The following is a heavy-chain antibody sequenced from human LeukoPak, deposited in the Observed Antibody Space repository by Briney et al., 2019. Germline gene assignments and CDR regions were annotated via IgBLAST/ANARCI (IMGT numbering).Heavy chain of an antibody. Sequence: ASVKVSCKASGYTFTSYDINWVRQATGQGLEWMGWMNPNSGNTGYAQKFQGRVTITRNTSISTAYMELSSLRSEDTAVYYCARGVQPRYYMDVWGKGTTVTVSS. J-gene: IGHJ6*03. D-gene: IGHD5-18*01. V-gene: IGHV1-8*03. CDR1: GYTFTSYD. CDR3: ARGVQPRYYMDV. CDR2: MNPNSGNT.